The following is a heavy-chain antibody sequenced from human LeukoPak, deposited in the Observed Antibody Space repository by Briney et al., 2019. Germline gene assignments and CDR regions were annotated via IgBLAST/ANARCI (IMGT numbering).Heavy chain of an antibody. Sequence: GGSLGLSCAASGFTFSSYAMHWVRQAPGKGLEWVAVISYDGSDKYYADSVKGRFTISRDNSKNTLYLQMNSLRAEDTAVYYCARDRVPPYDFWSGYYCDYWGQGTLVTVSS. CDR3: ARDRVPPYDFWSGYYCDY. CDR2: ISYDGSDK. J-gene: IGHJ4*02. CDR1: GFTFSSYA. D-gene: IGHD3-3*01. V-gene: IGHV3-30-3*01.